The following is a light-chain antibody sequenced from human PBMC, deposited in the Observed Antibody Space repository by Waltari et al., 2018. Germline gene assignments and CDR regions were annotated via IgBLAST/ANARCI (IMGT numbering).Light chain of an antibody. CDR1: TSSIGSNY. V-gene: IGLV1-44*01. J-gene: IGLJ2*01. CDR3: AAWDDSLNGVL. CDR2: STY. Sequence: QSVLTQPPSASGTPGQRVTISCSGGTSSIGSNYVNWYQQLPGAAPQLLIYSTYQRPSGVPDRFSVAKSGTSAAGAISGRQSEDEADYYCAAWDDSLNGVLFGGGTKLTVL.